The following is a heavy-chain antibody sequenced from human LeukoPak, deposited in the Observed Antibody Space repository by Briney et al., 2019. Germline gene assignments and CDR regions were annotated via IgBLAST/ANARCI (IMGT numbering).Heavy chain of an antibody. Sequence: GGSLRLSCAASGFTFSSYCMHWVRQAPGKGLEWVAVISYDGSNKYYADSVKGRFTISRDNSKNTLYLQMNSLRAEDTAVYYCAKGRRVVVTANDFDYWGQGTLVTVSS. D-gene: IGHD2-21*02. CDR3: AKGRRVVVTANDFDY. V-gene: IGHV3-30*18. J-gene: IGHJ4*02. CDR1: GFTFSSYC. CDR2: ISYDGSNK.